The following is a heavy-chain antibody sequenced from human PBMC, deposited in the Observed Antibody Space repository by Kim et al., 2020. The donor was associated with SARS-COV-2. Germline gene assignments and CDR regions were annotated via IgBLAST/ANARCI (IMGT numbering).Heavy chain of an antibody. J-gene: IGHJ4*02. D-gene: IGHD6-19*01. Sequence: NPPPKSRVTISVDTSKNQLSLKLSSVTAADTAVHYCVRVTGGSGWYLDYWGQGTLVTVSS. V-gene: IGHV4-59*01. CDR3: VRVTGGSGWYLDY.